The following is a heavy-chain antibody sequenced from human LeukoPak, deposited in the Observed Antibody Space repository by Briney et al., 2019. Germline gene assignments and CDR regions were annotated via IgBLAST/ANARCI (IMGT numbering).Heavy chain of an antibody. J-gene: IGHJ3*02. CDR1: GGSISPYF. D-gene: IGHD4-17*01. Sequence: SETLSLTCTLSGGSISPYFWSWIRQPPGKGLDWIGYIYYRGSTNYNPSLKSRVTISVDMSKNQFSLKLSSVTAADTAVYYCARTSNDYGDYTGAFDTWGQGTMVTVSS. CDR3: ARTSNDYGDYTGAFDT. CDR2: IYYRGST. V-gene: IGHV4-59*01.